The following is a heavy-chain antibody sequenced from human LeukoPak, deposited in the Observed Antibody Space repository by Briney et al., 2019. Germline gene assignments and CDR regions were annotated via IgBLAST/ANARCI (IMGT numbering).Heavy chain of an antibody. J-gene: IGHJ4*02. D-gene: IGHD3-10*01. CDR2: INPNSGGT. Sequence: ASVKVSCKASGYTFTGYYMHWVRQAPGQGLEWMGWINPNSGGTNYAQKFQGWVTMTRDTPISTAYMELSRLRSDDTAVYYCARASSGWSWFGELTNSYYFDYWGQGTLVTVSS. CDR1: GYTFTGYY. V-gene: IGHV1-2*04. CDR3: ARASSGWSWFGELTNSYYFDY.